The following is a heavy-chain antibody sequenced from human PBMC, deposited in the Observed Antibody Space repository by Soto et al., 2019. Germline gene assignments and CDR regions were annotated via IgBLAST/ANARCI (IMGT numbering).Heavy chain of an antibody. CDR3: ARASIAARPTHYYFDY. Sequence: SVKVSFKASGGTFITYAISWVRQAPVQGVEWMGGIIPIFGTANYAQKFQGRVTITADESTSTAYMELSSLRSEDTAVYYCARASIAARPTHYYFDYWGQGTLVTVSS. CDR1: GGTFITYA. V-gene: IGHV1-69*13. D-gene: IGHD6-6*01. CDR2: IIPIFGTA. J-gene: IGHJ4*02.